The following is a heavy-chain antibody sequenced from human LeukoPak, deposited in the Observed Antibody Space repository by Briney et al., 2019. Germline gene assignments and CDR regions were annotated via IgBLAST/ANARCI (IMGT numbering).Heavy chain of an antibody. CDR1: GFTFSSYE. J-gene: IGHJ2*01. V-gene: IGHV3-48*03. Sequence: PGGSLRLSCAASGFTFSSYEMNWVRQAPGKGLEWVSYISSSGSTIYYADSVKGRFTISRDNAKKTLYLQMNSLRAEDTAVYYCARDLGGYSYGCHWYFDLWGRGTLVTVSS. D-gene: IGHD5-18*01. CDR2: ISSSGSTI. CDR3: ARDLGGYSYGCHWYFDL.